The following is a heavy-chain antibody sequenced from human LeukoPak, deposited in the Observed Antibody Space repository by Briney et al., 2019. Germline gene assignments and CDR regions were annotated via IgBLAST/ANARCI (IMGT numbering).Heavy chain of an antibody. CDR2: IIPVLGTV. CDR1: GGTFSSCA. D-gene: IGHD1-26*01. J-gene: IGHJ6*02. V-gene: IGHV1-69*04. Sequence: ASVKVYCKASGGTFSSCAINWVRPAPGQGLVWMRRIIPVLGTVNYEQKFQVRVTIIADKFTSSAYMDLRRLRSEDTAMYYCARDQKVGATPYFGMDVWGQGTTVTVSS. CDR3: ARDQKVGATPYFGMDV.